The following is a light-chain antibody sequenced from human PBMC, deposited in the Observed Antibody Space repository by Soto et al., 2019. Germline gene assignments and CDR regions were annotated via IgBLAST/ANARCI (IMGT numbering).Light chain of an antibody. CDR1: QSVSSY. Sequence: EIVLTQSPATLSLSPGERATLSCRASQSVSSYLAWYQQKPGQAPRLLIYDASNRATGIPARFSGSGSGTDFTLTSSRLEPEDFAVYYCQQRSNWPTFGGGTKVEIK. J-gene: IGKJ4*01. V-gene: IGKV3-11*01. CDR2: DAS. CDR3: QQRSNWPT.